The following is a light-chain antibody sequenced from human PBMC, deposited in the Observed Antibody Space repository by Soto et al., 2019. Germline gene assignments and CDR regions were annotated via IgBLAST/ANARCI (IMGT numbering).Light chain of an antibody. CDR3: QQSYTSPVT. CDR2: GAS. J-gene: IGKJ5*01. V-gene: IGKV1-39*01. CDR1: QNITSY. Sequence: DIQMTQSPFSLSASVGDRVASTCRASQNITSYVNWYQQKPGKAPNLLIYGASNLQSGVPSRFSGSGSGTEFTLTISSLRPEDFATYYCQQSYTSPVTFGQWTRLEIK.